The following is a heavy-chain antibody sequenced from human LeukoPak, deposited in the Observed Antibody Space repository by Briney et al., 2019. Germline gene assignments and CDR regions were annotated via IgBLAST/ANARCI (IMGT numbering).Heavy chain of an antibody. V-gene: IGHV4-59*08. J-gene: IGHJ4*02. CDR2: IYYSGSA. Sequence: SETLSLTCTVSGGSIGTYYWSWIRQPPGKGLEWVGYIYYSGSANYNPSLKSRVTISVDTSKNQFSLKLSSVTAADTAVYYCARHSTYYYALHYWGQGTLVTVSS. D-gene: IGHD3-10*01. CDR3: ARHSTYYYALHY. CDR1: GGSIGTYY.